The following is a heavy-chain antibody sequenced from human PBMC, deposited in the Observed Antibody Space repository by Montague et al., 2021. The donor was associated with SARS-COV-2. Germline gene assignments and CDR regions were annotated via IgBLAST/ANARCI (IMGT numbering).Heavy chain of an antibody. CDR3: ARGLQQRSNFDY. V-gene: IGHV3-23*01. CDR1: GFTFREYS. Sequence: SLRLSCAASGFTFREYSMSWVRHVPGKGLEWVSIFTSVGADTFYADSVKGRFTVSRDISRNLFYLQLNNLRGEDTAVYYCARGLQQRSNFDYWGQGTLVTVSS. D-gene: IGHD6-25*01. CDR2: FTSVGADT. J-gene: IGHJ4*02.